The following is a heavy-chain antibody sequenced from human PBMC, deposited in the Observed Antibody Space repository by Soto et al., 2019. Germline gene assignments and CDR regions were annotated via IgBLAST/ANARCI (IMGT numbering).Heavy chain of an antibody. CDR1: GGSLNAYF. Sequence: SETLSLTCTVSGGSLNAYFWTWIRQPPGEGLEWIGYIYYSGSTNYNPSLKSRVSISLHTSKNQFSLKLSSVTAADTAVYYCARGVDRQWADYWGQGTLVTVSS. CDR2: IYYSGST. V-gene: IGHV4-59*01. CDR3: ARGVDRQWADY. J-gene: IGHJ4*02. D-gene: IGHD6-19*01.